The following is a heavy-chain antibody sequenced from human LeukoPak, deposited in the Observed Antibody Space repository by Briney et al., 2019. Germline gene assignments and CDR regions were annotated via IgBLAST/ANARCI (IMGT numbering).Heavy chain of an antibody. CDR3: AREGPSNYYYYMDV. CDR1: GGSISSSSYY. Sequence: PSETLSLTRTVSGGSISSSSYYWGWIRQPPGKGLEWIGSIYYSGSTYYNPSLKSRVTISVDTSKNQFSLKLSSVTAADTAVYYCAREGPSNYYYYMDVWGKGTTVTVSS. V-gene: IGHV4-39*07. J-gene: IGHJ6*03. CDR2: IYYSGST.